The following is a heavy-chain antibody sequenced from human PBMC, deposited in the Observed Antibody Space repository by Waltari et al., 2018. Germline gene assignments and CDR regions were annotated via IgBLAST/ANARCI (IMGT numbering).Heavy chain of an antibody. CDR3: ARGSYYDYIWGSYRLVYYFDY. Sequence: QVQLQESGPGLVKPSQTLSLTCTVSGGSISRGDYYWSWIRQPPGKGLAWIGYIYYSGSTYYNPSLKSRLTISVDTSKNQFSLKLSSVTAADTAVYYCARGSYYDYIWGSYRLVYYFDYWGQGTLVTVSS. CDR1: GGSISRGDYY. CDR2: IYYSGST. J-gene: IGHJ4*02. D-gene: IGHD3-16*02. V-gene: IGHV4-30-4*08.